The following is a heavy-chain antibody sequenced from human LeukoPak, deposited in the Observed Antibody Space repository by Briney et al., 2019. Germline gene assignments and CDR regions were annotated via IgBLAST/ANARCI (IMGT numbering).Heavy chain of an antibody. CDR2: IAPSSGTT. Sequence: ASVKVSCKASGYTFTSNYMHRVRQAPGQELEWMGVIAPSSGTTSYAQKFQGRVTMTRDTSTSTLYMELSSLTSEDTAVYYCARASGSSAVPFDYWGQGTLVTVSS. CDR1: GYTFTSNY. CDR3: ARASGSSAVPFDY. V-gene: IGHV1-46*01. D-gene: IGHD3-10*01. J-gene: IGHJ4*02.